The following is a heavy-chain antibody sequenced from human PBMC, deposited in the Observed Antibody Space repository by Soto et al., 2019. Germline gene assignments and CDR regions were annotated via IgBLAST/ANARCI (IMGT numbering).Heavy chain of an antibody. CDR1: GFTFSSYG. CDR3: ARGLYDFWSGYYNYYYYYGMDV. D-gene: IGHD3-3*01. Sequence: GGSLRLSCAASGFTFSSYGMHWVRQAPGKGLEWVAVIWYDGSNKYYADSVKGRFTISRDNSKNTLYLQMNSLRAEDTAVYYCARGLYDFWSGYYNYYYYYGMDVWGQGTTVTVSS. V-gene: IGHV3-33*01. CDR2: IWYDGSNK. J-gene: IGHJ6*02.